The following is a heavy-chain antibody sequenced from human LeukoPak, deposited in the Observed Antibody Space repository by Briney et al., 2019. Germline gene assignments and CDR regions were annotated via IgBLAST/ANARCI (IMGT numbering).Heavy chain of an antibody. CDR1: GYTFTGYY. CDR2: INPNSGGT. J-gene: IGHJ4*02. Sequence: ASVKVSCKASGYTFTGYYMHWVRQAPGQGLEWMGWINPNSGGTNYAQKFQGWVTMTRDTSISTAYMELSRLRSDDTAVYYCAREKGMATFDYGAQEPLVPVSP. D-gene: IGHD5-24*01. V-gene: IGHV1-2*04. CDR3: AREKGMATFDY.